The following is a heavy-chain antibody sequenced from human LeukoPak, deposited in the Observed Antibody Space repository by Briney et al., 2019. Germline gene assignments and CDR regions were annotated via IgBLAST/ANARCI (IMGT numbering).Heavy chain of an antibody. CDR3: ARRGAAGTRSAYNWFDP. CDR1: GGSFSGYY. J-gene: IGHJ5*02. Sequence: SETLSLTCAVYGGSFSGYYWSWIRQPPGKGLEWIGEINHSGSTNYNPSLKSRVTISVDTSKNQFSLKLSSVTAADTAVYYCARRGAAGTRSAYNWFDPWGQGTLVTVSS. CDR2: INHSGST. D-gene: IGHD6-13*01. V-gene: IGHV4-34*01.